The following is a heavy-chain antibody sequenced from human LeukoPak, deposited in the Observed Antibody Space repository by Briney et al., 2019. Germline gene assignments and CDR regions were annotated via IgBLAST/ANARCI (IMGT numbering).Heavy chain of an antibody. CDR3: ARSAIVVVRRLDY. CDR2: ISNWNGNI. D-gene: IGHD3-22*01. V-gene: IGHV1-18*01. CDR1: GYTFTTYG. J-gene: IGHJ4*02. Sequence: GASVKVSCKTAGYTFTTYGISWVRQAPGQGLEWMGWISNWNGNIKYAQKFQGRVTMTTDTSTSTAYMEVRSLRSDDTAVYYCARSAIVVVRRLDYWGQGTLVTVSS.